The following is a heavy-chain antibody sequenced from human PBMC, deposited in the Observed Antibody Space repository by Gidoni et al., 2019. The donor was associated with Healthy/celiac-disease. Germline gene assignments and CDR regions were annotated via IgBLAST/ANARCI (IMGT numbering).Heavy chain of an antibody. V-gene: IGHV3-7*01. CDR2: IKQDGSEK. Sequence: EVQLVESGGGLVQPGGSLRLSCAASGFTFSSYWMSWVRQAPGKGLEWVANIKQDGSEKYYVDSVKGRFTISRDNAKNSLYLQMNSLRAEDTAVYYCARVLVEMATITGYFDYWGQGTLVTISS. CDR1: GFTFSSYW. J-gene: IGHJ4*02. CDR3: ARVLVEMATITGYFDY. D-gene: IGHD5-12*01.